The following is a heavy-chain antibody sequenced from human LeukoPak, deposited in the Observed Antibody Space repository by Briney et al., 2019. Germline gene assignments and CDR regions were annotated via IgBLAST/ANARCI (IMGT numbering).Heavy chain of an antibody. Sequence: ASVKVSCKASGYTFTGYYMHWVRQASGQGLEWMGWINPNSGGTNYAQKFQGRVTMTRDTSISTAYMELSRLRSDDTAVYYCARGVDYVWGSYRYTPPDYWGQGTLITVSS. CDR1: GYTFTGYY. V-gene: IGHV1-2*02. D-gene: IGHD3-16*02. CDR2: INPNSGGT. CDR3: ARGVDYVWGSYRYTPPDY. J-gene: IGHJ4*02.